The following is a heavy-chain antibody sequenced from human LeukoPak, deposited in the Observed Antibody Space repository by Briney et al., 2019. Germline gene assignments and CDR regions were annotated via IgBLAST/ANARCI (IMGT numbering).Heavy chain of an antibody. CDR1: GYTFTGYY. CDR2: INPNSGGT. CDR3: AMLYYYDSSGYYLAYAFDI. D-gene: IGHD3-22*01. V-gene: IGHV1-2*02. J-gene: IGHJ3*02. Sequence: ASVTVSCKASGYTFTGYYMHWVRQAPGQGLEWMGWINPNSGGTNYAQKFQGRVTMTRDTSISTAYMELSRLRSDDTAVYYCAMLYYYDSSGYYLAYAFDIWGQGTMVTVSS.